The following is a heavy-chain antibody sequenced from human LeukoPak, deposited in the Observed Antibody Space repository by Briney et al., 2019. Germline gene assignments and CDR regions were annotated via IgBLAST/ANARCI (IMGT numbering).Heavy chain of an antibody. V-gene: IGHV7-4-1*02. CDR2: INTNIGKP. Sequence: ASVKVSCKASGYTFTMYSINWVRQAPGQGLEWMGWINTNIGKPKYAQGFTGRFAFSLDTSVTTAYLQISNLKAEDTAKYYCVRDSNHPRYWGQGTQVTVSS. CDR3: VRDSNHPRY. D-gene: IGHD2-2*01. J-gene: IGHJ4*02. CDR1: GYTFTMYS.